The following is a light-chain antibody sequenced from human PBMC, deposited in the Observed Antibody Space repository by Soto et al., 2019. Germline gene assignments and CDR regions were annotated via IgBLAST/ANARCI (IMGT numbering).Light chain of an antibody. CDR3: SSYAGSNNFV. CDR1: SSDVGGYNY. Sequence: QSALTQPPSASGSPGQSVTISCTGTSSDVGGYNYVSWYQQYPGKVPKLMVYEVSKRPSGVPDRFSGSKSGNTASLTVSGLQAEDEADYYCSSYAGSNNFVFGGGTKLTVL. J-gene: IGLJ2*01. CDR2: EVS. V-gene: IGLV2-8*01.